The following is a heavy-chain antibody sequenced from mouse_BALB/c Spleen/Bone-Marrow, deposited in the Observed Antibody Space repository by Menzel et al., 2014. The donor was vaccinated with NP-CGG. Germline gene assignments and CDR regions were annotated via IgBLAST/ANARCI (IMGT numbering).Heavy chain of an antibody. V-gene: IGHV1-9*01. CDR1: GYTFSNYW. D-gene: IGHD1-1*01. CDR3: ARASVVPYYFDF. Sequence: VMLVESGAELMKPGASVKISCKATGYTFSNYWIDRVKQRPGHGLEWIGEILPGSGTANYNEKFKGKATFTADTSSNTAYMQLSSLTSEDSALYYCARASVVPYYFDFWGQGTTLTVSS. CDR2: ILPGSGTA. J-gene: IGHJ2*01.